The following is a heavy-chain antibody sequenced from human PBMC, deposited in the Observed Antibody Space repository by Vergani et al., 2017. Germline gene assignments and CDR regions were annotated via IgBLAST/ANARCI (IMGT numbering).Heavy chain of an antibody. J-gene: IGHJ6*03. D-gene: IGHD6-19*01. CDR1: GFTFSSYW. Sequence: EVQLVESGGGLVQPGGSLRLSCAASGFTFSSYWISWVRQMPGKGLEWMGRIDPSDSYTNYSPSFQGHVTISADKSISTAYLQWSSLKASDTAMYYCARYSSGWYRHYYYMDVWGKGTTVTVSS. V-gene: IGHV5-10-1*03. CDR3: ARYSSGWYRHYYYMDV. CDR2: IDPSDSYT.